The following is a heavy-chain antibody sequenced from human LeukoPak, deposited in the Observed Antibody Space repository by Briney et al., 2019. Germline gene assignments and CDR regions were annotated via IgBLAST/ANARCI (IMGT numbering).Heavy chain of an antibody. CDR1: GFTFSTYS. Sequence: GGSLRLSCAASGFTFSTYSMNWVRQAPGKGLEWVSFISTGSSTIYYADSVKGRFTISRDNAKNSLYLQMNSLRDEDTAVYYCARQFDYWGQGTLVTVSS. CDR2: ISTGSSTI. J-gene: IGHJ4*02. CDR3: ARQFDY. V-gene: IGHV3-48*02.